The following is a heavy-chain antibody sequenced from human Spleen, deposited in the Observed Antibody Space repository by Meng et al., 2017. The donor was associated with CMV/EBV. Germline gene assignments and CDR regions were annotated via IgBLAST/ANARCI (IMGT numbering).Heavy chain of an antibody. D-gene: IGHD5-24*01. Sequence: SGYTFTSYYMHWVRQAPGQGLEWMGIINPSGGSTSYAQKFQGRVTITRDTSTSTVYMELSSLRSEDTAVYYCARNYPRRDGYNDLDYWGQGTLVTVSS. CDR1: GYTFTSYY. J-gene: IGHJ4*02. CDR2: INPSGGST. V-gene: IGHV1-46*01. CDR3: ARNYPRRDGYNDLDY.